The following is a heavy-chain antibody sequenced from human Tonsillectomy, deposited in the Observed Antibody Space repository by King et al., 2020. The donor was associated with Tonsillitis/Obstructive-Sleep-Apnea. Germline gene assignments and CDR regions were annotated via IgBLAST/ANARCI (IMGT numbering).Heavy chain of an antibody. CDR3: ARVSYYYDSSGYYPERGYYYYGMDV. D-gene: IGHD3-22*01. V-gene: IGHV4-34*01. CDR2: INHSGST. J-gene: IGHJ6*02. Sequence: QVQLQQWGAGLLKPSETLSLTCAVYGGSFSGYYWSWIRQPPGKGLEWIGEINHSGSTNYNPSLESRVTISVDTSKNQFSLKLSSVTAADTAVYYCARVSYYYDSSGYYPERGYYYYGMDVWGQGTTVTVSS. CDR1: GGSFSGYY.